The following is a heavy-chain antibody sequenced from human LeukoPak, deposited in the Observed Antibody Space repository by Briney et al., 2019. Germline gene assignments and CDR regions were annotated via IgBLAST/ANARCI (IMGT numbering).Heavy chain of an antibody. V-gene: IGHV3-33*01. Sequence: GRSLRLSCAASGFTFSSYGMHWVRQAPGKGLEWVAVIWYDGSNKYYADSVKGRFTISRDNSKNTLYLQMNSLRAQDTPGYYCGGDRVSAGGGIDPWGQGTLVTVSS. CDR3: GGDRVSAGGGIDP. J-gene: IGHJ5*02. CDR2: IWYDGSNK. D-gene: IGHD3-16*01. CDR1: GFTFSSYG.